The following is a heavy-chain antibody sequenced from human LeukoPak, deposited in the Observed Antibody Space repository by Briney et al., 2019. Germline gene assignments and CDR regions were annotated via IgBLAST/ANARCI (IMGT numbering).Heavy chain of an antibody. CDR2: IYHSGST. J-gene: IGHJ4*02. CDR1: GGSISSYY. Sequence: SETLSLTCTVSGGSISSYYWSWIRQPPGKGLEWIGSIYHSGSTYYSPSLKSRVTISVDTSKNKFSLQLSSVTAADTAVYYCARVPNCSGGSCYAIYWGQGTLVTVSS. CDR3: ARVPNCSGGSCYAIY. D-gene: IGHD2-15*01. V-gene: IGHV4-38-2*02.